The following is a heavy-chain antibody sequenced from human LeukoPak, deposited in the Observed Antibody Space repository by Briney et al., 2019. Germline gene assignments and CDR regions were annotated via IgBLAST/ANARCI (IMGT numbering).Heavy chain of an antibody. D-gene: IGHD2-8*01. J-gene: IGHJ5*02. CDR3: ARGRIVLMVYAHNWFDP. Sequence: ASVMVSCKASGYTFTSYDINWVRQATGQGLEWMGWMNPNSGNTGYAQKFQGRVTMTRNTSISTAYMELSSLRSEDTAVYYCARGRIVLMVYAHNWFDPWGQGTLVTVSS. CDR2: MNPNSGNT. CDR1: GYTFTSYD. V-gene: IGHV1-8*01.